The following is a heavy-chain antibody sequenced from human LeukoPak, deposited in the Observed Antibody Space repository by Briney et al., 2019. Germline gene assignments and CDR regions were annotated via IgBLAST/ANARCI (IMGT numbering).Heavy chain of an antibody. Sequence: ASVKVSCKASGYTFTSYGISWVRQAPGQGLEWMGWISAYNGKTNYAQKLQGRVTMTPDTSTSTAYMELRSLRSDDTAVYYCARGEIMITFGGVIAPFDYWGQGTLVTVSS. CDR2: ISAYNGKT. CDR3: ARGEIMITFGGVIAPFDY. V-gene: IGHV1-18*01. CDR1: GYTFTSYG. D-gene: IGHD3-16*02. J-gene: IGHJ4*02.